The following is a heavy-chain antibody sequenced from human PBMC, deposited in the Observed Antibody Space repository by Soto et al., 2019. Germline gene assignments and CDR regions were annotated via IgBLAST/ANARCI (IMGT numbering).Heavy chain of an antibody. CDR2: IFYSGRT. V-gene: IGHV4-39*01. CDR3: ARRVGYSGSYYFDN. CDR1: GDSISSSLNY. D-gene: IGHD1-26*01. J-gene: IGHJ4*02. Sequence: SETLSLTCTVSGDSISSSLNYWGWVRHPPGKGLQWIGSIFYSGRTSHNPSLQRRVTISVDTSKNQFSLKLRSVTAADTAVYYCARRVGYSGSYYFDNWGQGTLVTVSS.